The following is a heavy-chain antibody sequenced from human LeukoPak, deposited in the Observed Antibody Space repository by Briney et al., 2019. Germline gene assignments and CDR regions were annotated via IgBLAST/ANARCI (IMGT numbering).Heavy chain of an antibody. D-gene: IGHD1-1*01. CDR1: GFTFSSYS. Sequence: PGGSLRLSCAASGFTFSSYSMNWVRQAPGKGLEWVSHITASGTAMFYADSVKGRFTISRDNAKNSLYLQMNSLRDEDTAVYYCARDAPPTGYYDAFDIWGQGTMVTVSS. V-gene: IGHV3-48*02. CDR3: ARDAPPTGYYDAFDI. J-gene: IGHJ3*02. CDR2: ITASGTAM.